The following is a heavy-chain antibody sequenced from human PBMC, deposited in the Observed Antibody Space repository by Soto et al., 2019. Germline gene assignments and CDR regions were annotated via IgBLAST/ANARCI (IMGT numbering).Heavy chain of an antibody. J-gene: IGHJ4*02. V-gene: IGHV2-5*02. Sequence: QITLKESGPTLVKPTQTLTLTCTFSGFSLSSTRMAVGWIRQPPGKALEWLALIYWDDDKRYSPFLKSRTTIPTYTSKNQVVLTMSNMDPLDTARYYCAHIVVAGLGYYFDYWGQGTLVTVSS. D-gene: IGHD6-19*01. CDR2: IYWDDDK. CDR3: AHIVVAGLGYYFDY. CDR1: GFSLSSTRMA.